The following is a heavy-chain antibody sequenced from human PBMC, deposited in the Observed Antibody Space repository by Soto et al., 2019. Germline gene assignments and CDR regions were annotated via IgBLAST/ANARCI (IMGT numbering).Heavy chain of an antibody. CDR3: TTDSSLIYDFWSGLIDP. Sequence: GGSLTLSCASSGFTFSKGWMSLVRQAPGKGLEWVGRIKSKTDGGTTDYAAPVKGRFTISRDDSKNTLYLQMNSLKTEDTAVYYCTTDSSLIYDFWSGLIDPWGQGTLVTVSS. CDR2: IKSKTDGGTT. V-gene: IGHV3-15*01. D-gene: IGHD3-3*01. J-gene: IGHJ5*02. CDR1: GFTFSKGW.